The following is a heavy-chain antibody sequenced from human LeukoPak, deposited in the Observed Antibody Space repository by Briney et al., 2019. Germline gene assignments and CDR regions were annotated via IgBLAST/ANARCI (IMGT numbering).Heavy chain of an antibody. CDR1: GLILSNFG. J-gene: IGHJ4*02. CDR3: ANQKYSGSYGADY. Sequence: PGGSLRLSCAASGLILSNFGMHWFRQAPGKGLEWVAFILYDGNNKDYADSVKGRFTISRDNSKNTLYLQMNSLRADDTAVYYCANQKYSGSYGADYWGQGTLVTVSP. V-gene: IGHV3-30*02. CDR2: ILYDGNNK. D-gene: IGHD1-26*01.